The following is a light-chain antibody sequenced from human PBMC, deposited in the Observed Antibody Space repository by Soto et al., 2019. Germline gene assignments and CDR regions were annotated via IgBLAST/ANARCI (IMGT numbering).Light chain of an antibody. V-gene: IGLV2-8*01. CDR2: EVS. J-gene: IGLJ2*01. CDR1: SSDVGGYDY. CDR3: SSYGGSDNLV. Sequence: QSALTQPPSASGSPGQSVTISCTGTSSDVGGYDYVSWYQQYPGKAPKLMIYEVSKRPSGVPHRFSGSKSGNTASLTVSGLQAEDEADYYCSSYGGSDNLVFGGGTKLTVL.